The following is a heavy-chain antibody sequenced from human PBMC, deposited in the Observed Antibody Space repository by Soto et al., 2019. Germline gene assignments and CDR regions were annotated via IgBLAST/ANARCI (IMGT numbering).Heavy chain of an antibody. CDR2: SWYDGKT. D-gene: IGHD2-8*01. Sequence: ESGGGMVHPGTSLRLSCVTSGITLAAHGMHWVRQAPGKGLEWVALSWYDGKTFYGDSVKGRFTISRDTSTVFLDMRSLRSDDMAVYLCARVRNNNDKRLDVWGQGTTVIVS. CDR1: GITLAAHG. V-gene: IGHV3-33*01. J-gene: IGHJ6*02. CDR3: ARVRNNNDKRLDV.